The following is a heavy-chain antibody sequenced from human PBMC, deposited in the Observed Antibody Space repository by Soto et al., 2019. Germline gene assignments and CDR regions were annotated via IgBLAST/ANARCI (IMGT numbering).Heavy chain of an antibody. D-gene: IGHD3-10*01. CDR2: IYHSGST. Sequence: PSETLSLTCSVSGGSISTYYWSWVRQPPGKGLEWIGYIYHSGSTHYNPSLKSRVTISVDKSKNQFSLKLSSVTAADTAVYYCARLGYGSGSYAPVDYWGQGTLVTVSS. CDR1: GGSISTYY. CDR3: ARLGYGSGSYAPVDY. J-gene: IGHJ4*02. V-gene: IGHV4-59*12.